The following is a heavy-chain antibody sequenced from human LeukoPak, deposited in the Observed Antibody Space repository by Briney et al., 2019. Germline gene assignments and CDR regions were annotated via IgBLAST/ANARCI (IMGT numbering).Heavy chain of an antibody. J-gene: IGHJ3*02. Sequence: ASVKVSCKASGYTFTSYGISWMRQAPGQGLEWMGWISAYNGNTNYAQKLQGRVTMTTDTSTSTAYMELRSLRSDDTAVYYCARDANYYDSSGYYLGDAFDIWGQGTMVTVSS. CDR3: ARDANYYDSSGYYLGDAFDI. V-gene: IGHV1-18*01. CDR1: GYTFTSYG. CDR2: ISAYNGNT. D-gene: IGHD3-22*01.